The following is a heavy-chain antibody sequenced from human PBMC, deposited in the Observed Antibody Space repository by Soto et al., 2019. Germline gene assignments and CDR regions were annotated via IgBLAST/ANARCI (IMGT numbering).Heavy chain of an antibody. Sequence: GGSLRHSCAASGFTFTTYAMNWVRQAPGKGLEWVSGISGGGFSTYHADSVKGRFTISRDNSKNTLYLQMNSLRAEDTAVYYCAKDRVDGGWWAPLRPGIDVWGQGTTVPVSS. CDR1: GFTFTTYA. D-gene: IGHD2-8*02. V-gene: IGHV3-23*01. CDR3: AKDRVDGGWWAPLRPGIDV. J-gene: IGHJ6*02. CDR2: ISGGGFST.